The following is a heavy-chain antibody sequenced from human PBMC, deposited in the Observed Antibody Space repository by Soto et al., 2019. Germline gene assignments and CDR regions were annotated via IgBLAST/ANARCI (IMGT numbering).Heavy chain of an antibody. Sequence: QVQVAESGGGVVQPGRSLRLSCAASGFTFSKYGMHWVRQAPGKGLEWVAFISYDGSNKNYAESVKGRFTISRDNSKNTVSLQMNSLRVEDTAVFHCVKDLPGADDSSGYLYSAHYYGMDVWGQGTTVTVSS. J-gene: IGHJ6*02. V-gene: IGHV3-30*18. CDR2: ISYDGSNK. D-gene: IGHD3-22*01. CDR3: VKDLPGADDSSGYLYSAHYYGMDV. CDR1: GFTFSKYG.